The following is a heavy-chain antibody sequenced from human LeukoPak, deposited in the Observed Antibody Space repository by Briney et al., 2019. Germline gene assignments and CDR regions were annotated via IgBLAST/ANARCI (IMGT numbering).Heavy chain of an antibody. V-gene: IGHV4-38-2*01. Sequence: TSETLSLTCAVSGYSISSGYYWGWIRQSPGKGLEGIGTILHSGSIYYNPSLKSRVTLSVETSKNQFSLKLSSVPAADTAVYYCARMGVSYYYDSSTYYPVAFDVWGQGTMVAVSS. CDR2: ILHSGSI. CDR1: GYSISSGYY. J-gene: IGHJ3*01. CDR3: ARMGVSYYYDSSTYYPVAFDV. D-gene: IGHD3-22*01.